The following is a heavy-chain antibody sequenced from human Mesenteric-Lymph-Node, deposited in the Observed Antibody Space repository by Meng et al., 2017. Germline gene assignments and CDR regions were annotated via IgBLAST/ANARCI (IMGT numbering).Heavy chain of an antibody. J-gene: IGHJ3*02. D-gene: IGHD4-17*01. CDR3: ARDSRMTTVLASQNDAFDI. Sequence: QVQLQESGPGLVKPAQTLSLTCTAPGRSISSSDYYWSWIRQPPGKGLEWIGYIYYSGSTYYNPSLKSRVTISVDTSKNKFSLKLRSVTAEDTAVYYCARDSRMTTVLASQNDAFDIWGQGTMVTVSS. V-gene: IGHV4-30-4*01. CDR1: GRSISSSDYY. CDR2: IYYSGST.